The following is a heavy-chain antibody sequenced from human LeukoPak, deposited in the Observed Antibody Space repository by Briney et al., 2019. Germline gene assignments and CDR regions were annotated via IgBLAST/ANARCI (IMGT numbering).Heavy chain of an antibody. V-gene: IGHV4-39*01. CDR2: IYYSGST. J-gene: IGHJ4*02. CDR1: GGSISSSSYY. Sequence: SETLSLTCTVSGGSISSSSYYWGWIRQPPGKGLEWIGSIYYSGSTYYNPSLKSRVTISVDTSKNQFSLKLSSVTAADTAVYYCTRRDRYSSGSDYWGQGTLVTVSS. CDR3: TRRDRYSSGSDY. D-gene: IGHD6-19*01.